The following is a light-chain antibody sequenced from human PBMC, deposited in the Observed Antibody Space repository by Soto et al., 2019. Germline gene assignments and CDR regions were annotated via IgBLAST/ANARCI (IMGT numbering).Light chain of an antibody. J-gene: IGKJ1*01. V-gene: IGKV3-20*01. CDR3: QQYGSSPLT. CDR2: GAS. CDR1: QSVSRDY. Sequence: EIVLTQSPGTLSLSPGERATLSCRASQSVSRDYLAWYQQKPGQAPRLLIYGASSRATGIPDRFSGSGSGTDFTLTINRLEPEDVAVYYCQQYGSSPLTFGQGAKVEIK.